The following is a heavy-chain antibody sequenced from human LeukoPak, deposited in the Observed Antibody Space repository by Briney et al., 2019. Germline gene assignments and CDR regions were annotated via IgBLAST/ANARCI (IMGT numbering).Heavy chain of an antibody. J-gene: IGHJ4*02. D-gene: IGHD6-13*01. CDR2: ISYVGSNM. CDR3: ASGERQMVLRTFIDY. V-gene: IGHV3-30*01. Sequence: GGSLRLSCAASGFTFNSYAMHWVRQAPGKGLEWVAVISYVGSNMYYADSVKGRFTISRDNSKNTLYLQVNSLRAEGTAVYYCASGERQMVLRTFIDYWGQGTLVTVSS. CDR1: GFTFNSYA.